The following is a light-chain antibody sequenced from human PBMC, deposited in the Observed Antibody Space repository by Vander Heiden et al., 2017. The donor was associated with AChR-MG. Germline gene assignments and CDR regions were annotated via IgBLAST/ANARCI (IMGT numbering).Light chain of an antibody. CDR1: SPNIGRSS. J-gene: IGLJ2*01. CDR2: GDN. Sequence: QSVLIQPPSASGTPGQRVTLSCSGSSPNIGRSSVHWYQQFPGTTPKLLIIGDNQRPSGVPDRFSASKSGTSASRAIRGLRSEDEAADFCAAWDDSLSGHVVFGGGTKLTVL. V-gene: IGLV1-47*02. CDR3: AAWDDSLSGHVV.